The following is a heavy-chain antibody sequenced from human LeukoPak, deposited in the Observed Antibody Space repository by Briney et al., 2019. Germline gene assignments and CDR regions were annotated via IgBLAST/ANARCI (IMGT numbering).Heavy chain of an antibody. CDR1: GGSFSGYY. D-gene: IGHD3-10*01. J-gene: IGHJ4*02. Sequence: SETLSLTCAVYGGSFSGYYWSWIRQPPGKGLEWIGEINHSGSTNYNPSLKSRVTISVDTSKNQFSLKLSSVTAADTAVYYCARAGTYYYGSGSQDKRFDYWGQGTLVTVSS. CDR2: INHSGST. V-gene: IGHV4-34*01. CDR3: ARAGTYYYGSGSQDKRFDY.